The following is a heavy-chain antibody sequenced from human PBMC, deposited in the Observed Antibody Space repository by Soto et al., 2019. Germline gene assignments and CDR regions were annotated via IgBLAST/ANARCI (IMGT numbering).Heavy chain of an antibody. CDR1: GASISTGNW. CDR3: ARNGAYSMDY. V-gene: IGHV4-4*02. CDR2: ILHTGST. D-gene: IGHD5-12*01. Sequence: SETLSLTCAVSGASISTGNWWSWVRQPPGKGLEWIGEILHTGSTTYNPSLKSRVTMSADKSKNQLSLKLTSVTATDTAIYYCARNGAYSMDYWGQGILVTVSS. J-gene: IGHJ4*02.